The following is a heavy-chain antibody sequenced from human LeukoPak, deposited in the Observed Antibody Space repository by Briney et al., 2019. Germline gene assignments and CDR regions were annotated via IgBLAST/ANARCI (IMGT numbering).Heavy chain of an antibody. D-gene: IGHD3-22*01. CDR1: GFTFSTYG. Sequence: GSLRLSCAASGFTFSTYGMTWVRQAPGKGLEWVSAISGSGGSTYSADSVKGRFTISRDNSKNTLYLQMNSLRAEDTAVYYCAKDGLNDYYDSSGYPYFDYWGQGTLVTVSS. CDR3: AKDGLNDYYDSSGYPYFDY. V-gene: IGHV3-23*01. J-gene: IGHJ4*02. CDR2: ISGSGGST.